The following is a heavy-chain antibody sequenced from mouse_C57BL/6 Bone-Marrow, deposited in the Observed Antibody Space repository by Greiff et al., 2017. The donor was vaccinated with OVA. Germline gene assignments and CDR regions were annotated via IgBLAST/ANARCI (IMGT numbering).Heavy chain of an antibody. Sequence: VQLQQSGAELARPGASVKLSCKASGYTFTSYGISWVKQRTGQGLEWIGEIYPRSGNTYYNEKFKGKATLTADKSSSTAYMELRSLRSEDSAVDYCAREDYGSSLDYWGQGTTLTVSS. CDR1: GYTFTSYG. V-gene: IGHV1-81*01. CDR3: AREDYGSSLDY. J-gene: IGHJ2*01. CDR2: IYPRSGNT. D-gene: IGHD1-1*01.